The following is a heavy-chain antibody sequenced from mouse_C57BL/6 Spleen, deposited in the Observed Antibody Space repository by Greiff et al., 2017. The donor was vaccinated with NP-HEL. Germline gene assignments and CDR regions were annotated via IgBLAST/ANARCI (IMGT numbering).Heavy chain of an antibody. CDR2: ISYDGSN. Sequence: EVKLMESGPGLVKPSQSLSLTCSVTGYSITSGYYWNWIRQFPGNKLEWMGYISYDGSNNYNPSLKNRISITRDTSKNQFFLKLNSVTTEDTATYYCASYYSNPYAMDYWGQGTSVTVSS. CDR1: GYSITSGYY. D-gene: IGHD2-5*01. CDR3: ASYYSNPYAMDY. J-gene: IGHJ4*01. V-gene: IGHV3-6*01.